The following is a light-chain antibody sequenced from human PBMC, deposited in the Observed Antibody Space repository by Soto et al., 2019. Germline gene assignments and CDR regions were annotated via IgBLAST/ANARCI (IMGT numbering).Light chain of an antibody. CDR3: QQYNGWPLT. CDR2: GPS. J-gene: IGKJ4*01. Sequence: DIVMTQSPATLSVSPGEGATLSCRASQNIKSNLAWYQQKPGQAPRLLIYGPSSRATGIPARFSGSGSGTEFTLTISSLQSEDFAVYYCQQYNGWPLTFGGGTKVEIK. V-gene: IGKV3-15*01. CDR1: QNIKSN.